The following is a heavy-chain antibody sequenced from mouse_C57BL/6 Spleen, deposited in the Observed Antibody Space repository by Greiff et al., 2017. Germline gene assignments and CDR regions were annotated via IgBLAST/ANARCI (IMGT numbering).Heavy chain of an antibody. CDR3: ASRWALYYFDD. CDR2: IDPSDSYT. CDR1: GYTFTSYW. V-gene: IGHV1-69*01. D-gene: IGHD1-1*02. Sequence: VQLQQPGAELVMPGASVKLSCKASGYTFTSYWMHWVKQRPGQGLEWIGEIDPSDSYTNYNQKFKGKSTLTVDKSSSTAYMQLSSLTSEASAVYSWASRWALYYFDDWGQGTTLTVSS. J-gene: IGHJ2*01.